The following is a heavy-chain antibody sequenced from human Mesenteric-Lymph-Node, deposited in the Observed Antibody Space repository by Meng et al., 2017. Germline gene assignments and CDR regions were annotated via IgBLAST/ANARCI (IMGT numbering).Heavy chain of an antibody. V-gene: IGHV1-8*01. CDR1: GYTFTSYD. J-gene: IGHJ6*02. Sequence: ASVKVSCKASGYTFTSYDINWVRQATGQGLEWMGWMNPNSGNTGYAQKFQGRVTMTRNTSISTAYMELSSLRSEDTAVYYCARARRLVDFLNYYYYYGMDVWGQGTTVTVSS. D-gene: IGHD2-21*01. CDR2: MNPNSGNT. CDR3: ARARRLVDFLNYYYYYGMDV.